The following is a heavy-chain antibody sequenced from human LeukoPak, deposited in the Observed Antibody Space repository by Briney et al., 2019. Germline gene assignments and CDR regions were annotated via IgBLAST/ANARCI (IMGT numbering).Heavy chain of an antibody. J-gene: IGHJ6*03. CDR3: ARGMRGFGELPYYYYYMDV. Sequence: PGGSLRLFCAASGFTFSSYAMHWVRQAPGKGLEYVSAISSNGGSTYFANSVKGRFTISRDHSKNTLYLQMGSLRAEDMAVYYCARGMRGFGELPYYYYYMDVWGKGTTVTVSS. V-gene: IGHV3-64*01. CDR2: ISSNGGST. D-gene: IGHD3-10*01. CDR1: GFTFSSYA.